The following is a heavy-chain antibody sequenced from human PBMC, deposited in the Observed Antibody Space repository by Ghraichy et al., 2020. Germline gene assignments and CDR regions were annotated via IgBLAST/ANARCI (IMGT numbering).Heavy chain of an antibody. CDR3: TRLDIGTTSSA. CDR1: GGSFTSSSHY. J-gene: IGHJ3*01. CDR2: INHIGST. D-gene: IGHD1-7*01. V-gene: IGHV4-39*01. Sequence: SETLSLTCTVSGGSFTSSSHYWGWIRQPPGKELEYIGSINHIGSTFYNSSMRGRVTISVDTFENQLSLKMTSVTAADTAVYYCTRLDIGTTSSAWGHGTMVTVSS.